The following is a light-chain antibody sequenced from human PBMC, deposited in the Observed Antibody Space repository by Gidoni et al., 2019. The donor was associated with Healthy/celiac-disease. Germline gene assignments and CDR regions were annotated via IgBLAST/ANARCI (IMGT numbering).Light chain of an antibody. CDR1: QSISSY. CDR2: AAY. J-gene: IGKJ3*01. CDR3: QQSYSTSIFT. V-gene: IGKV1-39*01. Sequence: DIQMTQSPSSLSASVGDRVTITCRASQSISSYLNWYQQKPGKAPKLLIYAAYSLQSGVPSRFSGSGSGTDFTLTISSLQPEDFATYYCQQSYSTSIFTFXPXTKVDIK.